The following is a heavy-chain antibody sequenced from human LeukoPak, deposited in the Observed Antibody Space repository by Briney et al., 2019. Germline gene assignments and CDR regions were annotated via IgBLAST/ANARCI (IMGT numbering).Heavy chain of an antibody. CDR2: ISPGDSYA. CDR1: GYTFTNYY. Sequence: GESLKIPCKGSGYTFTNYYIGWVRQMPGKGLELMWIISPGDSYARYSPSCQGQVTISADKSISTAFLRWSSLKASDSAIYYCARCYCSSTSCNPYFFDFWGQGTLVTVSS. V-gene: IGHV5-51*01. D-gene: IGHD2-2*01. J-gene: IGHJ4*02. CDR3: ARCYCSSTSCNPYFFDF.